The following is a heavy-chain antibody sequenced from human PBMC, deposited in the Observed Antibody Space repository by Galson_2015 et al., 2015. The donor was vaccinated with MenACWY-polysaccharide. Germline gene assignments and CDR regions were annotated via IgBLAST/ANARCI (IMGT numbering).Heavy chain of an antibody. CDR3: AKELNGHTSGWYSSGSDC. CDR2: ISSDGNTI. D-gene: IGHD6-19*01. V-gene: IGHV3-30*18. Sequence: PLRLSCAASGFTLSNYAMHWVRQAPGKGLEWVAVISSDGNTIYYTDSVKGRFTVSRDTSKNTLYVHMDSLRLEDTALYYCAKELNGHTSGWYSSGSDCWGQGTLVTVSS. J-gene: IGHJ4*02. CDR1: GFTLSNYA.